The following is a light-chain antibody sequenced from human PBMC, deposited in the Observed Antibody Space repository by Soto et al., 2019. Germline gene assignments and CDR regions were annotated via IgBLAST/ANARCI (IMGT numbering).Light chain of an antibody. CDR2: EVS. J-gene: IGLJ1*01. CDR3: SSYTSDNRDYV. CDR1: SSDVGAYTS. Sequence: QSVLTQPASVSGSPGQSITISCTGTSSDVGAYTSVSWYQQHPGKAPKLIIYEVSNRPPGVSTRFSGSKSASTASLTISRLQAEDEAHYYCSSYTSDNRDYVFGTGTKVTVL. V-gene: IGLV2-14*01.